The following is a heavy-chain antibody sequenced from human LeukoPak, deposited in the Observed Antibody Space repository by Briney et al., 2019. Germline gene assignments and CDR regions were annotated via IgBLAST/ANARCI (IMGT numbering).Heavy chain of an antibody. CDR2: ISSSSSYI. CDR1: GFTSSSYS. D-gene: IGHD5-12*01. Sequence: GGSLRLSCAASGFTSSSYSMNWVRQAPGKGLEWVSSISSSSSYIYYADSVKGRFTISRDNAKNSLYLQMNSLRAEDTAVYYCARVGYSGYDYYYMDVWGKGTTVTVSS. V-gene: IGHV3-21*01. CDR3: ARVGYSGYDYYYMDV. J-gene: IGHJ6*03.